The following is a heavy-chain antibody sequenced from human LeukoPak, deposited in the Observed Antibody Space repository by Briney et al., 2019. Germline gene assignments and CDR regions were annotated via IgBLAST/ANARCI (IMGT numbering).Heavy chain of an antibody. CDR3: ARDLDWVFDL. Sequence: ASVKVSCKTSGYTFTAYGISWVRQAPGQSLEWMGWIIGYNGDTNYAQTFQGRVTMTTDTSTSTGYMELRSLRFDATAVYYCARDLDWVFDLWGRGTLVTVAS. CDR2: IIGYNGDT. V-gene: IGHV1-18*01. J-gene: IGHJ2*01. D-gene: IGHD3-9*01. CDR1: GYTFTAYG.